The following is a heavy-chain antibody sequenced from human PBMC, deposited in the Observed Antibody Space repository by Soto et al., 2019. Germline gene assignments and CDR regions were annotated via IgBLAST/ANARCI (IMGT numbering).Heavy chain of an antibody. Sequence: QVQLVESGGGVVQPGRSLRLSCAASGFTFSTYGMHWVRQAPGKGLEWVAVISYDGSNKYYADSVKGRFTISRDNSKNTLYLQMNGLRAEDTAVYYCAKGWRQLVRDTYGMDVWGQGTTVTVSS. D-gene: IGHD6-13*01. V-gene: IGHV3-30*18. J-gene: IGHJ6*02. CDR1: GFTFSTYG. CDR3: AKGWRQLVRDTYGMDV. CDR2: ISYDGSNK.